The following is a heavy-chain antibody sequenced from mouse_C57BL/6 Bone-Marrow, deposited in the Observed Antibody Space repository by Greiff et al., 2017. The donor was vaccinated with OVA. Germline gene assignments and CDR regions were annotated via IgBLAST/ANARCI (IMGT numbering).Heavy chain of an antibody. J-gene: IGHJ4*01. V-gene: IGHV1-82*01. Sequence: VQLQESGPELVKPGASVKISCKASGYAFSSSWMNWVKQRPGKGLEWIGRIYPGDGDTNYNGKFKGKATLTADKSSSTAYMPLSSLTSEDSSVYLCARYPSYYAMDYWGQGTSVTVSS. CDR1: GYAFSSSW. CDR2: IYPGDGDT. CDR3: ARYPSYYAMDY.